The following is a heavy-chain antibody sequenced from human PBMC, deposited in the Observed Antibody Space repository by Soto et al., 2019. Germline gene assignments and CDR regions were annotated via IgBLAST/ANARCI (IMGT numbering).Heavy chain of an antibody. J-gene: IGHJ5*02. CDR2: SIPIFGTA. V-gene: IGHV1-69*01. Sequence: QVQLVQSGAEVKKPGSSVKVSCKASGGTFSSYAISWVRQAPGQGLEWMGGSIPIFGTANYAQKFKGRVTITADESTSTAYMELSSLRSEDPAVYYCAREDHDSSGYYIWFDPWGQGTLVTVSS. CDR3: AREDHDSSGYYIWFDP. D-gene: IGHD3-22*01. CDR1: GGTFSSYA.